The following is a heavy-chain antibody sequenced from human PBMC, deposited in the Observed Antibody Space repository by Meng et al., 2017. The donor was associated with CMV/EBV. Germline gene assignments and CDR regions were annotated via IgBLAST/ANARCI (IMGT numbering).Heavy chain of an antibody. J-gene: IGHJ5*02. V-gene: IGHV4-59*08. CDR1: GGSISSYY. CDR3: ARRGGWFEP. Sequence: GSLRLSCTVSGGSISSYYWSWIRQPPGKGLEWIGYIYYSGSTNYNPSLKSRVTISVDTSKNQFSLNLTSVTAADTAVYYCARRGGWFEPWGQGTLVTVSS. CDR2: IYYSGST. D-gene: IGHD3-16*01.